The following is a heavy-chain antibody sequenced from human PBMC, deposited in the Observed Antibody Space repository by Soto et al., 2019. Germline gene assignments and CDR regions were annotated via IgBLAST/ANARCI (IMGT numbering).Heavy chain of an antibody. CDR3: AKLEYQYSSSSVGNFYYYGMDV. CDR2: ISYDGSNK. CDR1: GFTFSSYG. V-gene: IGHV3-30*18. Sequence: PVGSLRLSCAASGFTFSSYGMHWVRQAPGKGLEWVAVISYDGSNKYYADSVKGRFTISRDNSKNTLYLQMNSLRAEDTAVYYCAKLEYQYSSSSVGNFYYYGMDVWGQGTTVTVS. D-gene: IGHD6-6*01. J-gene: IGHJ6*02.